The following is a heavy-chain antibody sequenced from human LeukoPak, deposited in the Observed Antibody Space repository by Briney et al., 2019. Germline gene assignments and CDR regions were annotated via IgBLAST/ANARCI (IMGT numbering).Heavy chain of an antibody. CDR2: IYYSGST. CDR3: ARAYSSSWFFDY. CDR1: GGSISSSSYY. V-gene: IGHV4-39*07. Sequence: SETLSLTCTVSGGSISSSSYYWGWIRQPPGKGLEWIGSIYYSGSTYYNPSLKSRVTISVDTSKNQFSLKLSSVTAAVTAVYYCARAYSSSWFFDYWGQGTLVTVSP. J-gene: IGHJ4*02. D-gene: IGHD6-13*01.